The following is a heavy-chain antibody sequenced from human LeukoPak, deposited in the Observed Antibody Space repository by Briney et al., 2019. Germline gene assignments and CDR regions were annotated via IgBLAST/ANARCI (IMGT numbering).Heavy chain of an antibody. CDR2: IYYSGST. CDR1: GGSISSSSYY. CDR3: ARLVAADGTNWFDP. J-gene: IGHJ5*02. D-gene: IGHD5-12*01. Sequence: SETLSITCTVSGGSISSSSYYWGWIRQPPGKGLEWIGSIYYSGSTYYNPSLKSRVTISVDTSKNQFSLKLSSVTAADTAVYYCARLVAADGTNWFDPWGQGTLVTVSS. V-gene: IGHV4-39*01.